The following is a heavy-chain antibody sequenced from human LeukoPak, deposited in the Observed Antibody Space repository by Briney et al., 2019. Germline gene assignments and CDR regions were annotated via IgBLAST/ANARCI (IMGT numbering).Heavy chain of an antibody. CDR1: SGSISSYY. CDR3: ARDRGVRGGSYGTWFDP. Sequence: SETLSLTCAVSSGSISSYYWSWIRQPAGKGLEWIGRIYTSGSTNYNPSLKSRVTMSVDTSKNQFSLKLSSVTAADTAVYYCARDRGVRGGSYGTWFDPWGQGTLVTVSS. CDR2: IYTSGST. J-gene: IGHJ5*02. D-gene: IGHD1-26*01. V-gene: IGHV4-4*07.